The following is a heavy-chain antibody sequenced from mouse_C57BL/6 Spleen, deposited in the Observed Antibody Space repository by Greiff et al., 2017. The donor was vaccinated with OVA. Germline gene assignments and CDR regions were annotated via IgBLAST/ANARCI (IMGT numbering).Heavy chain of an antibody. Sequence: QVQLQQPGAELVRPGSSVKLSCKASGYTFTSYWMHWVKQRPIQGLEWIGNIDPSDSETHYTQKFKDKATLTVDKSSSTAYMQLSSLTSEDSAVYYCARDFDYWGQGTTLTVSS. J-gene: IGHJ2*01. CDR3: ARDFDY. CDR2: IDPSDSET. V-gene: IGHV1-52*01. CDR1: GYTFTSYW.